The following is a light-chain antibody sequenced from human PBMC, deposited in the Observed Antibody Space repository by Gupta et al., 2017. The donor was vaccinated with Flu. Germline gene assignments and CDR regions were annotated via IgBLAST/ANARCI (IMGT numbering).Light chain of an antibody. V-gene: IGKV3-20*01. Sequence: EIVFTQSLATLSLSPGERATLSCRATQSVGNTYLAWYQQKPGQAPRLLIYASSTRATGIPDRFSGSGSGTDYSLTITRLEPEDFAVYYCQQYGSSSWTFGQGTKVEIK. J-gene: IGKJ1*01. CDR1: QSVGNTY. CDR2: ASS. CDR3: QQYGSSSWT.